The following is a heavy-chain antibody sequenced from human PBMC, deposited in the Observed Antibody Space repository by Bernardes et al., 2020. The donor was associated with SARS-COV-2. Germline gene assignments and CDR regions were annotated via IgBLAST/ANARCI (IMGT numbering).Heavy chain of an antibody. J-gene: IGHJ4*02. CDR2: ISSGGT. Sequence: GGCLTPSSAVSGFIVADCAMGWVRPAPGKGLEWVSTISSGGTFYADSVKGRFTISRDNSKNTLYLQMNNLRAEDTAVFYCAKHGGFRNFDYWGQGTLVTVSS. D-gene: IGHD3-16*01. CDR3: AKHGGFRNFDY. V-gene: IGHV3-23*01. CDR1: GFIVADCA.